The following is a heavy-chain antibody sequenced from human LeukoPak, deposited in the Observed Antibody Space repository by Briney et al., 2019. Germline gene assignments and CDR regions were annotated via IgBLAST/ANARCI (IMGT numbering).Heavy chain of an antibody. CDR2: INAGNGNT. V-gene: IGHV1-3*01. Sequence: ASVKVSCKASGYTFTSYAMHWVRQAPGQRLEWMGWINAGNGNTKYSQKFQGRVTITRDTSASTAYMELSSLGSEDTAVYYCARGGRYSYGYGMDVWGQGTTVTVSS. CDR3: ARGGRYSYGYGMDV. J-gene: IGHJ6*02. D-gene: IGHD5-18*01. CDR1: GYTFTSYA.